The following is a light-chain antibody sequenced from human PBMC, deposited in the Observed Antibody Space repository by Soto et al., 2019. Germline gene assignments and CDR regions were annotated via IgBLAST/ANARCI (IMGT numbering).Light chain of an antibody. CDR1: SSDVSGYDF. Sequence: QSVLTQPASVSGSPRQSITISCTGTSSDVSGYDFVSWFQQHPGKAPKLMIYDVTNRPSGVSDRFSGSKSANTASLTISGLQAEDEADYYCSSYISSSNLEVFGTGNKVTVL. CDR2: DVT. V-gene: IGLV2-14*03. CDR3: SSYISSSNLEV. J-gene: IGLJ1*01.